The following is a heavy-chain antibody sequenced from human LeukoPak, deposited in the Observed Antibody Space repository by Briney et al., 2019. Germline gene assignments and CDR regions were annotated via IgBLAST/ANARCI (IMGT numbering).Heavy chain of an antibody. CDR3: AKQGVWIAAAGTKRAFDY. J-gene: IGHJ4*02. CDR1: GFTFSSYA. Sequence: PGGSLRLPCAASGFTFSSYAMSWVRQAPGKGLEWVSAISGSGGSTYYADSVKGRFTISRDNSKNTLYLQMNSLRAEDTAVYYCAKQGVWIAAAGTKRAFDYWGQGTLVTVSS. D-gene: IGHD6-13*01. V-gene: IGHV3-23*01. CDR2: ISGSGGST.